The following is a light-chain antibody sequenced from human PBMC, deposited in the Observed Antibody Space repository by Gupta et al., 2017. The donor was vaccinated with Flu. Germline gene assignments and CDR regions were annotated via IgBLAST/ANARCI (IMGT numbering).Light chain of an antibody. CDR3: QVWDSSSDHYV. Sequence: SYVLTQSPSVSVAPGQTARITCEGNNIGSKSVHWYQQKPGQAPVVVVYDDSARPSGIPERFSGSNSRDTATLTISRVEAGDEADYYCQVWDSSSDHYVFGTGTKVTVL. CDR2: DDS. V-gene: IGLV3-21*02. J-gene: IGLJ1*01. CDR1: NIGSKS.